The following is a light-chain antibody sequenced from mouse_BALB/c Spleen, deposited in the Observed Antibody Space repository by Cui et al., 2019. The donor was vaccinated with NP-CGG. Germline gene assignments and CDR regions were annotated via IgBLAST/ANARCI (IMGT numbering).Light chain of an antibody. CDR2: GTH. J-gene: IGLJ1*01. CDR1: IGAVTTSNY. V-gene: IGLV1*01. CDR3: ALWYSNHWV. Sequence: QAVVTQEAALTTSPGETVTLTCRSSIGAVTTSNYANWVQEKPDHLFTGVIGGTHNRPPGVPARFSGSLIGDKAALTITGAQTEDEAIYFCALWYSNHWVFGGGTKLTVL.